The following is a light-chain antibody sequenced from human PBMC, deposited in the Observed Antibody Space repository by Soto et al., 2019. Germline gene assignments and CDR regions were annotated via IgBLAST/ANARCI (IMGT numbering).Light chain of an antibody. Sequence: DIQMTQSPSTLSASVGDRVTITCRASQSISSWLAWYQQKPGKAPKLLIYDASRSESGVPSRFSGSASGTEFTLTIRSLQPDDFATYYCQQYNSYSTFGQGPKVDI. J-gene: IGKJ1*01. CDR2: DAS. CDR3: QQYNSYST. V-gene: IGKV1-5*01. CDR1: QSISSW.